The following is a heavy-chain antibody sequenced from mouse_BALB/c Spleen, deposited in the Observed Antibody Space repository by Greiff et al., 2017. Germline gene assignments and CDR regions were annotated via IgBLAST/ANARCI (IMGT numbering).Heavy chain of an antibody. V-gene: IGHV1-4*01. CDR1: GYTFTSYT. J-gene: IGHJ4*01. Sequence: VQLQQSGAELARPGASVKMSCKASGYTFTSYTMHWVKQRPGQGLEWIGYINPSSGYTNYNQKFKDKATLTADKSSSTAYMQLSSLTSEDSAVYYCERRSYDYDAYAMDYWGQGTSVTVSS. D-gene: IGHD2-4*01. CDR2: INPSSGYT. CDR3: ERRSYDYDAYAMDY.